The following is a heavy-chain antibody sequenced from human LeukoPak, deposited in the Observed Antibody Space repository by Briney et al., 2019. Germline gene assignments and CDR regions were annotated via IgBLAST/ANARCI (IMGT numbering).Heavy chain of an antibody. J-gene: IGHJ3*02. V-gene: IGHV3-21*01. CDR1: GFTFSTYT. CDR2: ICISPTLI. CDR3: ARDSTSRTVIFRVVTIHAFDI. D-gene: IGHD3-3*01. Sequence: PGGSLRLSCVASGFTFSTYTMNWVRQAPGKGLEWVASICISPTLIYYADAVKVRFTLSRVDDQAAPSLQLHSLRADDTVVFYCARDSTSRTVIFRVVTIHAFDIWGQGAMVTVSS.